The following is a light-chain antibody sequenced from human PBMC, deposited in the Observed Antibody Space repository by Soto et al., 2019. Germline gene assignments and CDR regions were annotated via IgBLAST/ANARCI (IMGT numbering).Light chain of an antibody. CDR1: QSISLS. CDR2: DAT. V-gene: IGKV3-11*01. J-gene: IGKJ1*01. Sequence: EIVLTQSPATLSLSPGGRATLSCRASQSISLSLAWYQQKPGQAPRLLIYDATERASGIPARFSGSGSGTDFTLTISSLEPEDFAVYYCQQRTSWPPWTFGQGTKVDIK. CDR3: QQRTSWPPWT.